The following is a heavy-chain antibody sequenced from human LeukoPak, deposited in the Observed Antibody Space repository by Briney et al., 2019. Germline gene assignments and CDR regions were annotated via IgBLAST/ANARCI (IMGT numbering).Heavy chain of an antibody. CDR1: GYTFTDYY. D-gene: IGHD4-17*01. V-gene: IGHV1-2*02. CDR3: ARERNYGDYGNAFDV. J-gene: IGHJ3*01. Sequence: GASVKVSCKASGYTFTDYYIHWMRQAPGQGLEWVGWINPKRGVTTYAQKFQGRVTMTRDTSITTAYTELTRLRSDDTTIYYCARERNYGDYGNAFDVWGQGTKVTVSS. CDR2: INPKRGVT.